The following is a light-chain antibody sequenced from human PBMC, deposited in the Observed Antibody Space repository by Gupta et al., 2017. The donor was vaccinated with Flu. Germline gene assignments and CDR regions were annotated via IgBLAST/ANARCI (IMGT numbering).Light chain of an antibody. J-gene: IGKJ5*01. CDR2: DAS. V-gene: IGKV3-11*01. Sequence: EIVFTQSPATLSLSPGERATLSCRASQSVSSYLAWYQQKPGQAPRLLIYDASNRATGIPARFSGSGSGTEFTLTISSLEPEDFAVYYCQQRSNWPLTFGQGTRLEIK. CDR3: QQRSNWPLT. CDR1: QSVSSY.